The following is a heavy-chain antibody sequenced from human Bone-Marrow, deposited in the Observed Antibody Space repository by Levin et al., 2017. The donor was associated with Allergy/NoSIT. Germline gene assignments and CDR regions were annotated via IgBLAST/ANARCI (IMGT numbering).Heavy chain of an antibody. Sequence: SGGSLRLSCSASGFTFSSYAMHWVRQAPGKGLEYVSAISSNGGSTYYADSVKGRFTISRDNSKNTLYLQMSSLRAEDTAVYYCVKGAEYSGYDSKFDYWGQGTLVTVSS. V-gene: IGHV3-64D*06. CDR2: ISSNGGST. CDR1: GFTFSSYA. J-gene: IGHJ4*02. CDR3: VKGAEYSGYDSKFDY. D-gene: IGHD5-12*01.